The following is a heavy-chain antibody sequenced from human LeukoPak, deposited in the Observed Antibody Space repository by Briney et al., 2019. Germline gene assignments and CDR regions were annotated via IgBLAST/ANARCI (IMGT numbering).Heavy chain of an antibody. V-gene: IGHV3-30*18. J-gene: IGHJ4*02. CDR3: AKDKIAAAVDTLFDY. D-gene: IGHD6-13*01. CDR2: ISYDGSNK. CDR1: GFTFSSYG. Sequence: GGSLRLSCVASGFTFSSYGMHWVRQAPGKGXXXXXXISYDGSNKYYADSVKGRFTISRDNSRNTLYLQMNSLRAEDTAVYYCAKDKIAAAVDTLFDYWGQGTLVTVSS.